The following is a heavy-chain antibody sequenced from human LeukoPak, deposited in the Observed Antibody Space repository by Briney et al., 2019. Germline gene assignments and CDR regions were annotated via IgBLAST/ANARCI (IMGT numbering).Heavy chain of an antibody. Sequence: GGSLRLSCAASGFTFSTYTMYWVRHPPGKSLEWVSIIGNNGGGIHYADSVRGRFTISRDNSKNALYLQMNSLRVEDTAVYYCAKAKFGPMSGMDVWGQGTTVTVSS. V-gene: IGHV3-23*01. CDR1: GFTFSTYT. D-gene: IGHD3-16*01. CDR2: IGNNGGGI. CDR3: AKAKFGPMSGMDV. J-gene: IGHJ6*02.